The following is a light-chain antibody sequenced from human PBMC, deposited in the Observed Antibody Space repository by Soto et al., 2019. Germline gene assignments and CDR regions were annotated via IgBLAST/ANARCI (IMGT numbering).Light chain of an antibody. J-gene: IGKJ4*01. CDR3: HQYGSSPLT. V-gene: IGKV3-20*01. CDR2: GAS. CDR1: QSVSSY. Sequence: ELVLTQSLATLSLSPGERATLSGRASQSVSSYLAWYQQKPGQAPRLLLYGASNRATGIPDRFSGSGSGTDFTLTISRLEPEDFAVYHCHQYGSSPLTFGGGTKVDIK.